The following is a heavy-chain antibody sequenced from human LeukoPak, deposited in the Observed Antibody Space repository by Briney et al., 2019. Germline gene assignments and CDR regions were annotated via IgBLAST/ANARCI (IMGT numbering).Heavy chain of an antibody. CDR3: ARYKHWGTMMFDS. D-gene: IGHD1-14*01. CDR2: ISSSGSTI. V-gene: IGHV3-11*04. Sequence: GGSLRLSCAASGFTFSDYYMSWIRQAPGKGLEWVSYISSSGSTIYYADSVKGRFTISRDSAKNSLYLQMNSLRAEDTAVYYCARYKHWGTMMFDSWGQGTLVTVSS. J-gene: IGHJ5*01. CDR1: GFTFSDYY.